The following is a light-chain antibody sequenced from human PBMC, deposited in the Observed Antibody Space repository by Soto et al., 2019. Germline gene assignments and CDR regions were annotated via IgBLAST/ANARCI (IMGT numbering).Light chain of an antibody. J-gene: IGLJ3*02. Sequence: QSALTQPASVSGSPGQSITISCTGTSSDVGGYNYVSWYQQHPGKAPKLMIYEVKNRPSGVSDRFSGSKSGNTASLTISGLQAEDKADYYCSSFTSTSTQVLGGGTKLTVL. CDR2: EVK. CDR1: SSDVGGYNY. V-gene: IGLV2-14*01. CDR3: SSFTSTSTQV.